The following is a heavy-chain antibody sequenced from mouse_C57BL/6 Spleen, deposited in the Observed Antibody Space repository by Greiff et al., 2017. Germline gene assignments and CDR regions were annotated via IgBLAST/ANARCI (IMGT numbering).Heavy chain of an antibody. Sequence: QVQLQQPGAELVMPGASVKLSCKASGYTFTSYWMHWVKQRPGQGLEWIGEIDPSDSYTNYNQKFKGKSTLTVDKSSSSAYMQLSSLTSEDSAVYYSARSSYSNPYAMDCWGQGTSVTVSS. CDR3: ARSSYSNPYAMDC. V-gene: IGHV1-69*01. D-gene: IGHD2-5*01. CDR2: IDPSDSYT. CDR1: GYTFTSYW. J-gene: IGHJ4*01.